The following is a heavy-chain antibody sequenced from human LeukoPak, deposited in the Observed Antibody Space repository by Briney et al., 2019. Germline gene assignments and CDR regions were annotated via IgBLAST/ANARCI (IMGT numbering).Heavy chain of an antibody. Sequence: GGSLRLSCAASGSTFDDYAMHWVRQAPGKGLEWVSGISWNSGTIGYADSVKGRFTISRDNAKNSLYLQLNSLRAEDTALYYCAKASSVATPSPFDYWGQGTLVTVSS. CDR1: GSTFDDYA. D-gene: IGHD5-12*01. V-gene: IGHV3-9*01. CDR3: AKASSVATPSPFDY. CDR2: ISWNSGTI. J-gene: IGHJ4*02.